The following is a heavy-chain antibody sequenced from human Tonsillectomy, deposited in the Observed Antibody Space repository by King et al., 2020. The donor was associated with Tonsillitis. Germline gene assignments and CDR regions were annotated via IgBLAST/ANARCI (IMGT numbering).Heavy chain of an antibody. J-gene: IGHJ6*02. CDR2: IKQDGSEK. V-gene: IGHV3-7*01. CDR1: GFTFSSYW. D-gene: IGHD3-3*01. CDR3: ARDGHSHYDFWSGYSTYYYGMDV. Sequence: VQLVESGGGLVQPGGSLRLSCAASGFTFSSYWMSWVRQAPGKGLEWVANIKQDGSEKYYVDSVKGRFTISRDNAKNSLYLQMNSLRAEDTAVYYCARDGHSHYDFWSGYSTYYYGMDVWGQGTTVTVSS.